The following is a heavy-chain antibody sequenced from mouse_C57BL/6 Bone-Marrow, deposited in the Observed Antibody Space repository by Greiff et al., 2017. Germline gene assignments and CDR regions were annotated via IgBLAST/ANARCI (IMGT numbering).Heavy chain of an antibody. Sequence: EVQLQQSGAELVRPGASVKLSCTASGFNITDDYMHWVKQRPEQGLEWIGWIDPENGDTEYASKFQGKATITADTSSNTAYLQLSSLTSEDSSVYCCTSWSFDYWGQGTTLTVSS. J-gene: IGHJ2*01. V-gene: IGHV14-4*01. CDR1: GFNITDDY. CDR2: IDPENGDT. CDR3: TSWSFDY.